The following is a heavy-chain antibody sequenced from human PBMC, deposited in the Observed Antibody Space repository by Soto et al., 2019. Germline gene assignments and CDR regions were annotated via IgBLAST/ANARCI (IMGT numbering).Heavy chain of an antibody. J-gene: IGHJ6*02. CDR3: ARKGASGQLLREDV. V-gene: IGHV1-3*01. CDR2: INAGNGNT. D-gene: IGHD2-15*01. CDR1: GYTFTSYA. Sequence: ASVKVSCKASGYTFTSYAMHWVRQAPGQRLEWMGWINAGNGNTKYSQKFQGRVTLSRDNSKNTLYLQMNSLRAEDTAVYYCARKGASGQLLREDVWGQGTTVTVSS.